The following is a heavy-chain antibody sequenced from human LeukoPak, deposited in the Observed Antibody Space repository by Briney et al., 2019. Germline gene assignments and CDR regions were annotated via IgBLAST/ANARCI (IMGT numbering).Heavy chain of an antibody. V-gene: IGHV3-48*04. CDR1: GFTFSSYS. CDR2: ISSSSSTI. D-gene: IGHD3-22*01. J-gene: IGHJ4*02. CDR3: ARQTRGVYYDSSGYYPY. Sequence: GGSLRLSCAASGFTFSSYSMNWVRQAPGKGLEWVSYISSSSSTIYYADSVKGRFTISRDNAKNSLYLQMNSLRAEDTAVYYCARQTRGVYYDSSGYYPYWGQGTLVTVSS.